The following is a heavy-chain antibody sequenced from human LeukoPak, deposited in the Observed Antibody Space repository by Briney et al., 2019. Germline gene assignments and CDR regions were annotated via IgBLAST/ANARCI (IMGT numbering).Heavy chain of an antibody. Sequence: GGSLRLSCAASGFTFSSYAMSWVRQAPGKGLEWVSTISGSGGSTYYADSVKGRFTISRDNSKSTLYLHMNSLSAEDTAVYYCAKNTSPWISGFDYWGQGXLVTVS. CDR1: GFTFSSYA. CDR2: ISGSGGST. V-gene: IGHV3-23*01. D-gene: IGHD3-10*01. J-gene: IGHJ4*02. CDR3: AKNTSPWISGFDY.